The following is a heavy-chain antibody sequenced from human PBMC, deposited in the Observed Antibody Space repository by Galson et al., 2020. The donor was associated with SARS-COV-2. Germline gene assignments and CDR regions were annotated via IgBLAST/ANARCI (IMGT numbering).Heavy chain of an antibody. Sequence: GESLKISCAASGFTFSSYAMHWVRQAPGKGLEWVAVISYDGSNKYYADSVKGRFTISRDNSKNTLYLQMNSLRAEDTAVYYCARWSGSSEDHWGQGTLVTVSS. D-gene: IGHD1-26*01. CDR2: ISYDGSNK. J-gene: IGHJ4*02. CDR1: GFTFSSYA. V-gene: IGHV3-30-3*01. CDR3: ARWSGSSEDH.